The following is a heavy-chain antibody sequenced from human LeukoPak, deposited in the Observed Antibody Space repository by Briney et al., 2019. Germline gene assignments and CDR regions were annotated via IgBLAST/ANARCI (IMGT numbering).Heavy chain of an antibody. J-gene: IGHJ5*02. D-gene: IGHD2-15*01. CDR3: ARKARPVVVVAATYNWFDP. Sequence: SETLSLTCTVSGGSISSYYWSWIRQPPGKGLEWIGYIYYSGSTNYNPSLKSRVTISVDTSKNQFSLKLSSVTAADTAVYYCARKARPVVVVAATYNWFDPWGQGTLVTVSS. CDR1: GGSISSYY. V-gene: IGHV4-59*12. CDR2: IYYSGST.